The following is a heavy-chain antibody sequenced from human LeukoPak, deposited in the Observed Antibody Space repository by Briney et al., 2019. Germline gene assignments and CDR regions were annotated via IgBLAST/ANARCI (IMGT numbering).Heavy chain of an antibody. CDR3: AKVWGINYYDSSGQWYYFDY. D-gene: IGHD3-22*01. CDR1: GFTFSSYA. Sequence: GSLRLSCAASGFTFSSYAMSWVRQAPGKGLEWVSAISGSGGSTYYADSVKGRLTISRDNSKNTPYLQMNSLRAEDTAVYYCAKVWGINYYDSSGQWYYFDYWGQGTLVTVSS. V-gene: IGHV3-23*01. J-gene: IGHJ4*02. CDR2: ISGSGGST.